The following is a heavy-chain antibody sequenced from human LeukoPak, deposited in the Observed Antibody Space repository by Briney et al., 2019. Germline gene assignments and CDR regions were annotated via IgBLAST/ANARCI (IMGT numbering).Heavy chain of an antibody. V-gene: IGHV3-23*01. Sequence: PGGSLRLSCAASGFTFSSYAMSWVRQAPGKGLEWVSSIGGSGDYINYAESVKGRFTISRDNSKNTLYLQMSSLRAEDTAVYYCAKGALPNGVGHMDVWGKGTTVTVSS. CDR1: GFTFSSYA. CDR3: AKGALPNGVGHMDV. J-gene: IGHJ6*03. D-gene: IGHD3-3*01. CDR2: IGGSGDYI.